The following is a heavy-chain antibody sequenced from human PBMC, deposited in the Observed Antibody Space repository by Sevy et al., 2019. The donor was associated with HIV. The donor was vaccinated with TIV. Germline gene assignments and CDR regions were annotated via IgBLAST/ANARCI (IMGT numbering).Heavy chain of an antibody. D-gene: IGHD5-18*01. J-gene: IGHJ4*02. CDR1: GGSISSGAYY. CDR2: IYYSGST. CDR3: ASGYSSGYNFDF. V-gene: IGHV4-30-4*08. Sequence: SETLSLTCTVSGGSISSGAYYWSWIRQHPGKGLECIGYIYYSGSTYYNPSLKSRVTISVDTSKSQFSLRLSSVTAPDTAVYYCASGYSSGYNFDFWGQGSLVTVSS.